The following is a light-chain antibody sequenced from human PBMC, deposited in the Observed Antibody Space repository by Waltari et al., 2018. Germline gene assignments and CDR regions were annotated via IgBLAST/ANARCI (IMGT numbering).Light chain of an antibody. Sequence: QSALTQPASVSGSPGQSVTIPCTGTRSDVDGHYYVSWYQQHPGKAPKLVIFDVNNRPSGVSIRFSGTNSGNTASLTIAGLQAEDEADYYCSSYTCSNSWVFGGGTKVTVL. CDR1: RSDVDGHYY. CDR2: DVN. V-gene: IGLV2-14*03. J-gene: IGLJ3*02. CDR3: SSYTCSNSWV.